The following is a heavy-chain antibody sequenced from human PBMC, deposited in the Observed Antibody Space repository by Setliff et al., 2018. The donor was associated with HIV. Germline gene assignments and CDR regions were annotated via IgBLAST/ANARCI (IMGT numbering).Heavy chain of an antibody. CDR1: GGSISGYY. CDR3: ARESQQYYDILTGFNYYYGMDV. Sequence: SETLSLTCNVSGGSISGYYWSWVRQSPGKGLEWIGYIYYSGSTNYNPSLRSRVTISVDTSKNQVSLRLTSVTSADTALYYCARESQQYYDILTGFNYYYGMDVWGRGITVTVSS. D-gene: IGHD3-9*01. CDR2: IYYSGST. J-gene: IGHJ6*02. V-gene: IGHV4-59*01.